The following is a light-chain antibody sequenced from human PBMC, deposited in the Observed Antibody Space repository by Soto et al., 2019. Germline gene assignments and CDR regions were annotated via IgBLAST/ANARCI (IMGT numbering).Light chain of an antibody. V-gene: IGKV3-15*01. CDR1: QGVTTN. CDR3: QQYNNWPFS. CDR2: DVS. J-gene: IGKJ5*01. Sequence: EILVTQSPATLSVSPWERVTLSCRAGQGVTTNFAWYQQKSGQSPRLLIYDVSSRATGVPSRFSGTGSETDFTLTISGLQSEDSAIYFCQQYNNWPFSFGQGTRLEIK.